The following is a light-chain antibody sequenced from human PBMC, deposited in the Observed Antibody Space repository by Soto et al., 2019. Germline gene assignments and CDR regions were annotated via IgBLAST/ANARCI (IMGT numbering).Light chain of an antibody. CDR1: QGISGY. CDR3: QQYYNYPLI. V-gene: IGKV1-8*01. J-gene: IGKJ4*01. Sequence: AIRMTKSPSPFSASTGDRVTISCGGSQGISGYLAWYQQKPGKAPKLLIYAASTLQSGVPSRFSGNGSGTDFTLSISCLQSEDFATYYCQQYYNYPLIFGGGTKVEIK. CDR2: AAS.